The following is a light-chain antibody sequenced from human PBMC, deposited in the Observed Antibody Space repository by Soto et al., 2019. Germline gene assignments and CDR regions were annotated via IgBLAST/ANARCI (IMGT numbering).Light chain of an antibody. Sequence: QSVLTQPASVSGFPGQSITISCTGTSSDVGGYNYVSWYQHHPGKAPKVMIYDVSDRPSGVSNRFSGSKSGNTASLTISGRQAEDEADYYCTSYTSSSTLVFGGGTKLTVL. V-gene: IGLV2-14*03. CDR2: DVS. CDR1: SSDVGGYNY. J-gene: IGLJ2*01. CDR3: TSYTSSSTLV.